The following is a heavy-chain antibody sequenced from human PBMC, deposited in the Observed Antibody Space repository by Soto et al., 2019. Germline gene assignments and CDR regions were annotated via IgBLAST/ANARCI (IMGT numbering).Heavy chain of an antibody. Sequence: DVELVESGGGLGKPGESLRLSCADPGLTFSNVWMSWVRQAPGRGLEWVGRIRSKADGGSTGYAAPVNGRFIVSRDYSKDMLYLQINSLKIEDTAVYYCTTDEGDSRGFYNFDYWGQGFLVTVSS. D-gene: IGHD3-16*01. V-gene: IGHV3-15*07. CDR1: GLTFSNVW. J-gene: IGHJ4*02. CDR3: TTDEGDSRGFYNFDY. CDR2: IRSKADGGST.